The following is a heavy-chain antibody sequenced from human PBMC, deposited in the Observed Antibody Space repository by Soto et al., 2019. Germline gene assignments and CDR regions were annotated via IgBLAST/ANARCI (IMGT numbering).Heavy chain of an antibody. Sequence: SETLSLTCAVSGGSISSSNWWSWVRQPPGKGLEWIGEIYHSGSTNYNPSLESRVTISVDKSKNQFSLKLSSVTAADTAVYYCARGQGTRENWFDPWGQGTLVTVSS. CDR3: ARGQGTRENWFDP. CDR2: IYHSGST. J-gene: IGHJ5*02. CDR1: GGSISSSNW. V-gene: IGHV4-4*02. D-gene: IGHD3-10*01.